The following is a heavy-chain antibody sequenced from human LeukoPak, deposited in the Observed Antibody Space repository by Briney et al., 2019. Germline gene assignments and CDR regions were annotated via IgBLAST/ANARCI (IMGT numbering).Heavy chain of an antibody. CDR2: IPYDGNNK. J-gene: IGHJ6*02. Sequence: PGGSLRLSCAASGFTFNSYGMHWVRQAPGKGLEWAAVIPYDGNNKYYADSVKGRFTVSRDNSKNTLYLQMSSLRAEDTAVYYCAKDRGSRTYTMDVWGQGTTVTVSS. CDR3: AKDRGSRTYTMDV. CDR1: GFTFNSYG. V-gene: IGHV3-30*18. D-gene: IGHD2-2*01.